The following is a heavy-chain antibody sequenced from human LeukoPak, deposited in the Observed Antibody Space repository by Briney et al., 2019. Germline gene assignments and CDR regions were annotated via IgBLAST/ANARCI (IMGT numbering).Heavy chain of an antibody. V-gene: IGHV4-38-2*01. J-gene: IGHJ4*02. CDR3: ARGIDSFDY. CDR2: IYHGGST. CDR1: GFSISSGYY. D-gene: IGHD3-22*01. Sequence: PSETLSLTCAVFGFSISSGYYWGWIRQPPGKGLEWIGTIYHGGSTYYNPSLKSRVTIPVVTSKNQFSLKLSSVTAADTAVYYCARGIDSFDYWGQGTLVTVSS.